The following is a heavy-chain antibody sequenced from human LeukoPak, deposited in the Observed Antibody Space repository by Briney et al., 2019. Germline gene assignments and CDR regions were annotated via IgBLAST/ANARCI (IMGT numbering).Heavy chain of an antibody. CDR3: ARDGYLGAYNWFDP. D-gene: IGHD3-22*01. CDR1: GFTFSSYG. CDR2: IWYDGSNK. V-gene: IGHV3-33*01. J-gene: IGHJ5*02. Sequence: GGSLRLSCAASGFTFSSYGMHWVRQAPGKGLEWVAVIWYDGSNKYYADSVKGRFTISRDNSKSTLYLQMNSLRAEDTAVYYCARDGYLGAYNWFDPWGQGTLVTVSS.